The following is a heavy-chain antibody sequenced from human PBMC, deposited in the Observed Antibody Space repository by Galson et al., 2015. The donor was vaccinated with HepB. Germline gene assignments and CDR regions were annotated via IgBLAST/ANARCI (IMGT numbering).Heavy chain of an antibody. CDR3: AISCSSSDY. CDR2: ISSSSSYI. V-gene: IGHV3-11*06. D-gene: IGHD6-6*01. J-gene: IGHJ4*02. Sequence: SLRLSCAASGFTFSDYYMSWIRQAPGKGLEWVSFISSSSSYIYYADSVKGRFTISRDNSKNSLYLQMNSLRAEDTAVYYCAISCSSSDYWGQGTLVTVSS. CDR1: GFTFSDYY.